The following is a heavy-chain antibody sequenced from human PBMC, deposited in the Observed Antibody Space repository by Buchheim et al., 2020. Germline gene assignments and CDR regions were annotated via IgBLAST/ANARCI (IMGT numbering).Heavy chain of an antibody. CDR1: GGSISSYY. CDR2: IYYSGST. J-gene: IGHJ6*02. V-gene: IGHV4-59*01. CDR3: ARDSGGYCSSTSCYYGMDV. D-gene: IGHD2-2*01. Sequence: QVQLQESGPGLVKPSETLSLTCTVSGGSISSYYWSWIRQPPGKGLEWMGYIYYSGSTNYNPSLKSRVTISVDTSKNKFSLKLSSVTAADTAVYYCARDSGGYCSSTSCYYGMDVWGQGTT.